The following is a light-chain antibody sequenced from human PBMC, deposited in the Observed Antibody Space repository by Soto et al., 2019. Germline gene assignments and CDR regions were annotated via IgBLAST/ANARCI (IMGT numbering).Light chain of an antibody. J-gene: IGLJ2*01. CDR2: DVS. Sequence: QSALTQPASVSGSPGQSITISCTGTSSDVGGYNYVSWYQQHPGKAPKLMIYDVSNRPSGVSNRFSGSKSGNTASLTISGLQAEDDADHYCSSYTSSTTPVFGGGTKLTVL. CDR1: SSDVGGYNY. CDR3: SSYTSSTTPV. V-gene: IGLV2-14*01.